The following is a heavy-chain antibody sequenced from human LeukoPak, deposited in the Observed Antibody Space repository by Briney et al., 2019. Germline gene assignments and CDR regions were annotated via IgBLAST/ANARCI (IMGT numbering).Heavy chain of an antibody. CDR1: GGSISSYY. CDR3: ARAQVDCSSTSCYISGFDY. D-gene: IGHD2-2*02. Sequence: SETLSLTCTVSGGSISSYYWSWIRQPPGKGLEWIGYTHYSGSTNYNPSLKSRVTISVDTPKNQFSLKLSSVTAADTAVYYCARAQVDCSSTSCYISGFDYWGQGTLVTVSS. V-gene: IGHV4-59*01. J-gene: IGHJ4*02. CDR2: THYSGST.